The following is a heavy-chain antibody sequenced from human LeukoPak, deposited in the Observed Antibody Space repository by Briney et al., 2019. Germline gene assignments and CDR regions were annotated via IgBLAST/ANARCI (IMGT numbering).Heavy chain of an antibody. D-gene: IGHD5-18*01. J-gene: IGHJ6*02. Sequence: GGSLRLSCTTSGFNFGDHAMTWVRQAPGKGLEWVGFIRSKAYRGTTEYAVSVKGRFTISRDDSKSVVYLQMNSLKSEDTAVYYCSRGPIQLWVHNGVDVWGQGTTVTVSS. CDR1: GFNFGDHA. CDR2: IRSKAYRGTT. CDR3: SRGPIQLWVHNGVDV. V-gene: IGHV3-49*04.